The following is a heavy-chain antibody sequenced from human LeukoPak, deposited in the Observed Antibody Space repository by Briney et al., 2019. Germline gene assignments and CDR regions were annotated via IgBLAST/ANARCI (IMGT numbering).Heavy chain of an antibody. CDR2: IIPIFGTA. Sequence: SVKVSCKASGGTFSSYAISWVRQAPGQGLEWMGGIIPIFGTANYAQKFQGRVTITADESTSTAYTELSSLRSEDTAVYYCARRPRLSDAFDIWGQGTMVTVSS. CDR1: GGTFSSYA. V-gene: IGHV1-69*13. D-gene: IGHD4/OR15-4a*01. J-gene: IGHJ3*02. CDR3: ARRPRLSDAFDI.